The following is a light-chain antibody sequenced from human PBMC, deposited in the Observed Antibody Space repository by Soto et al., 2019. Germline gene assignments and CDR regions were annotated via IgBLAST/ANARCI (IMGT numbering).Light chain of an antibody. V-gene: IGLV2-14*01. Sequence: QSALTPPASVSGSPGQSITISCTGTSSDVGGYNYVSWYQQHPGKAPKLMIYDVSNRPSGVSNRFSGSKSGNTDSLTISGLQAEDESDYSCSSYTSSSTLFGPGTKVTVL. CDR1: SSDVGGYNY. J-gene: IGLJ1*01. CDR2: DVS. CDR3: SSYTSSSTL.